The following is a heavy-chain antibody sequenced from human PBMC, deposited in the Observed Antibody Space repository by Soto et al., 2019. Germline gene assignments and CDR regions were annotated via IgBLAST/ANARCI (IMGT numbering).Heavy chain of an antibody. Sequence: SETLALTCAVYGGSFSGYYWSWIRQPPGKGLEWIGEINHSGSTNYNPSLKSRVTISVDTSKNQFSLKLSSATAADTAVYYCAIDYVWGSYRYAFDIWGQGTMVTVSS. V-gene: IGHV4-34*01. J-gene: IGHJ3*02. D-gene: IGHD3-16*02. CDR1: GGSFSGYY. CDR2: INHSGST. CDR3: AIDYVWGSYRYAFDI.